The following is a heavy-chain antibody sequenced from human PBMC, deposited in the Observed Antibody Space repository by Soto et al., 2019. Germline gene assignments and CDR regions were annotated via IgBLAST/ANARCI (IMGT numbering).Heavy chain of an antibody. V-gene: IGHV4-31*03. J-gene: IGHJ5*02. Sequence: SETLSLTCTVSGGSISSGGYYWSWIRQHPGKGLEWIGYIYYSGSTYYDPSLKSRVTISVDTSKNQFSLKLSSVTAADTAVYYCARSDTAMKSWLDPWGEGTLVTVSS. D-gene: IGHD5-18*01. CDR2: IYYSGST. CDR1: GGSISSGGYY. CDR3: ARSDTAMKSWLDP.